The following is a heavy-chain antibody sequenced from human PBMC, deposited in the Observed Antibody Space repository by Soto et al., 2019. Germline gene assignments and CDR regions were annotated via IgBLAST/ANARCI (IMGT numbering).Heavy chain of an antibody. V-gene: IGHV4-34*01. CDR2: INRIGSA. J-gene: IGHJ4*02. CDR1: GGSFDGNY. Sequence: PSETPSLTCAVYGGSFDGNYWGWIRQPPGKGLEWIGEINRIGSANYNPSLKSRVTISLDTSKNQFSLKLSSVTAADTAVYYCARHVPTYPFDYWGQGILVTVSS. D-gene: IGHD2-2*01. CDR3: ARHVPTYPFDY.